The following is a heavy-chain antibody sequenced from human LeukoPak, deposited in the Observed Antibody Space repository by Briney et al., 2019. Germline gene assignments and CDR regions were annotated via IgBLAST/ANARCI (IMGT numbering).Heavy chain of an antibody. D-gene: IGHD4-17*01. Sequence: GRSLRLSCAASGFTFSSYGMHWVRQAPGKGLDWVAVISYDGSNKYYADSVKGRFTISRDNSKNTLYLQMNSLRAEDTAVYYCAKDHDYGDYGETYYFDYWGQGTLVTVSS. V-gene: IGHV3-30*18. CDR2: ISYDGSNK. J-gene: IGHJ4*02. CDR3: AKDHDYGDYGETYYFDY. CDR1: GFTFSSYG.